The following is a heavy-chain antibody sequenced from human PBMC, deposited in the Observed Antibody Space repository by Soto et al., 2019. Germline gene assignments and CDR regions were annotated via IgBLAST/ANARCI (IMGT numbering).Heavy chain of an antibody. CDR1: GYSISSSTW. CDR3: ARREIQGPIDY. V-gene: IGHV4-28*01. D-gene: IGHD1-26*01. Sequence: SETLPVTYAVSGYSISSSTWWGWIRQPPGKGLEWIGYIYYSGTTYYNPSLKSRVTMSVDTAKNQFSLKLTSVTAVDTAVYYCARREIQGPIDYWGQGTLVTVS. CDR2: IYYSGTT. J-gene: IGHJ4*02.